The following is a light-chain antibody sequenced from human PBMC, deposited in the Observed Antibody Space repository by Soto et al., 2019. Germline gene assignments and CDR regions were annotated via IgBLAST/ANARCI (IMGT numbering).Light chain of an antibody. J-gene: IGLJ1*01. CDR3: SSYAGSNNYV. V-gene: IGLV2-8*01. CDR1: RSDVGAHNF. CDR2: EVS. Sequence: QSALTQPPSASGSPGQSVTISCTGTRSDVGAHNFVSWHQQHPGKAPKLMIYEVSKRPSGVPDRFSGSKSGNTASLTVSGLQAEDEADYYCSSYAGSNNYVFGTGTKVTVL.